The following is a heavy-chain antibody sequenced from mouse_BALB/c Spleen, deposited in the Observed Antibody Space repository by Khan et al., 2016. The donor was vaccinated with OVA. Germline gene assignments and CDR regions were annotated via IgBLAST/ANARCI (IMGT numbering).Heavy chain of an antibody. CDR1: GYTFSNYW. CDR2: INPSSGHT. V-gene: IGHV1-7*01. J-gene: IGHJ2*01. Sequence: QVQLQQSGAELAKPGASVKMSCKASGYTFSNYWIHWVKQMPGQGLEWIGYINPSSGHTYYNQTFNDKATLTTDKSSSTAYMQLSSLTSEDSAVYYCARDRIDYWGQGTTLTVSS. CDR3: ARDRIDY.